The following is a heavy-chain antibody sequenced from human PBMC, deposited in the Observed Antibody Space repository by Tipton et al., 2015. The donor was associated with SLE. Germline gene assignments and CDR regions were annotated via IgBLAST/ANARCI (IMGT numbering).Heavy chain of an antibody. CDR2: INYSGST. CDR1: GGSISRSSDY. D-gene: IGHD3-3*01. Sequence: TLSLTCTVSGGSISRSSDYWGWIRQPPGKGLEWIGSINYSGSTYYNPSLKSRVTISVDTSKNQFSLKLSSVTAADTAVYYCARPSFWSGYYRSRGMDVWGQGTTVTVSS. V-gene: IGHV4-39*07. J-gene: IGHJ6*02. CDR3: ARPSFWSGYYRSRGMDV.